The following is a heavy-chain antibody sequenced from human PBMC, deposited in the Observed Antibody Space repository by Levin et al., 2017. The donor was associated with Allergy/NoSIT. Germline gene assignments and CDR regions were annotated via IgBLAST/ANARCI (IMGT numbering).Heavy chain of an antibody. Sequence: GESLKISCAASGFTVSSNYMSWVRQAPGKGLEWVSVIYSGGSTYYADSVKGRFTISRDNSKNTLYLQMNSLRAEDTAVYYCARDLSGPHMVRGVILSDGMDVWGQGTTVTVSS. D-gene: IGHD3-10*01. CDR2: IYSGGST. CDR1: GFTVSSNY. CDR3: ARDLSGPHMVRGVILSDGMDV. J-gene: IGHJ6*02. V-gene: IGHV3-66*01.